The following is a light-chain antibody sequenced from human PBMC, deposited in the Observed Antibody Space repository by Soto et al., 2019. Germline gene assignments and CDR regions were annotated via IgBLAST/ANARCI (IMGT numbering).Light chain of an antibody. CDR2: GAS. CDR1: QSVSSSY. CDR3: QQYGSSPLT. V-gene: IGKV3-20*01. J-gene: IGKJ4*01. Sequence: EIVLTQSPGTLSLSPGERATLSCRASQSVSSSYLAWYQQKPGQAPRLLIYGASSRATGIPDRFSGSGSGTDLTITISRLEPEDFAVYYYQQYGSSPLTFGGGAKVEIK.